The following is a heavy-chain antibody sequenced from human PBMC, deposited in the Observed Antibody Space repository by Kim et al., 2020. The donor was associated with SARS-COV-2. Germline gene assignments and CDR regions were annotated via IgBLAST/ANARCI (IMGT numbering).Heavy chain of an antibody. Sequence: GESLKISCEGSGYNFTNYWIGWVRRMPGKGLEWMGIIYPADSDIRYSPSFQGQVTISVDKSITTAYLQWGSLKASDTAMYYCARLWRGSKYSSSGGLDVWGQGTTVSVSS. CDR1: GYNFTNYW. CDR2: IYPADSDI. CDR3: ARLWRGSKYSSSGGLDV. D-gene: IGHD6-6*01. J-gene: IGHJ6*02. V-gene: IGHV5-51*01.